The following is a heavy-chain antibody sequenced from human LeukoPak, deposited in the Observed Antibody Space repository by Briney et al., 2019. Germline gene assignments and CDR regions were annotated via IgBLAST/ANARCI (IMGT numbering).Heavy chain of an antibody. CDR3: AKPGEATETVAGGHMDV. V-gene: IGHV3-30*18. D-gene: IGHD6-19*01. J-gene: IGHJ6*03. Sequence: PGRSLRLSCAASGFTFSSYGMHWVRQAPGKGLEWVAVISYDGSNKYYADSVKGRFTISRGNSKNTLYLQMNSLRAEDTAVYYCAKPGEATETVAGGHMDVWGKGTTVTVSS. CDR2: ISYDGSNK. CDR1: GFTFSSYG.